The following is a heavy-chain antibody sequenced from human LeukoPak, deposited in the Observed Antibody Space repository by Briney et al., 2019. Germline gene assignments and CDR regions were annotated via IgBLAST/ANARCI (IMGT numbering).Heavy chain of an antibody. V-gene: IGHV1-24*01. CDR2: FDPEDGET. J-gene: IGHJ4*02. Sequence: GASVKVSRKVSGYTLTELSMHWVRQAPGKGLEWMGGFDPEDGETIYAQKFQGRVTMTEDTSTDTAYMELSSLRSEDTAVYYCATGPPEEWELLPRLVYWGQGTLVTVSS. CDR3: ATGPPEEWELLPRLVY. D-gene: IGHD1-26*01. CDR1: GYTLTELS.